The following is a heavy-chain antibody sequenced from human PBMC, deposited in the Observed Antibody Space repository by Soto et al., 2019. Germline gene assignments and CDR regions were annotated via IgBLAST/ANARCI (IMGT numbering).Heavy chain of an antibody. CDR1: GGSISSYY. CDR2: IYYSGST. D-gene: IGHD3-10*01. Sequence: QVQLQESGPGLVKPSETLSLTCTVSGGSISSYYWSWIRQPPGKGLEWIGYIYYSGSTNYNPSLKRRVTISVDTSKNQFSLKLSSVTAADTAVYYCERETGSGSYYDYWGQGTLVTVSS. V-gene: IGHV4-59*01. J-gene: IGHJ4*02. CDR3: ERETGSGSYYDY.